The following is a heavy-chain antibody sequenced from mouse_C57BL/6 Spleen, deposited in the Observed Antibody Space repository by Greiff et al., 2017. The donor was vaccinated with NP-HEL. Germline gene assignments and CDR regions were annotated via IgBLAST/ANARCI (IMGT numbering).Heavy chain of an antibody. J-gene: IGHJ2*01. CDR1: GFTFTDYY. V-gene: IGHV7-3*01. CDR3: ARYGGGYYFDY. CDR2: IRNKANGYTT. Sequence: EVKVVESGGGLVQPGGSLSLSCAASGFTFTDYYMSWVRQPPGKALEWLGFIRNKANGYTTEYSASVKGRFTISRDNSQSILYLQMNALRAEDSATYYCARYGGGYYFDYWGQGTTLTVSS. D-gene: IGHD1-1*02.